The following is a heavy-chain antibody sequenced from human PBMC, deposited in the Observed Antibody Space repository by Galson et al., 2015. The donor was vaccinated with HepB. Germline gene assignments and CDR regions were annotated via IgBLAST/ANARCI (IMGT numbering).Heavy chain of an antibody. CDR1: GGSISSGSYY. D-gene: IGHD3-3*01. J-gene: IGHJ4*02. V-gene: IGHV4-31*03. Sequence: TLSLTCTVSGGSISSGSYYWGWIRQPPGKGLEWIGYIYYSGSTYYNPSLKSRVTISVDTSKNQFSLKLSSVTAADTAVYYCARAVRGFSSFWRNWGQGTLVTVSS. CDR3: ARAVRGFSSFWRN. CDR2: IYYSGST.